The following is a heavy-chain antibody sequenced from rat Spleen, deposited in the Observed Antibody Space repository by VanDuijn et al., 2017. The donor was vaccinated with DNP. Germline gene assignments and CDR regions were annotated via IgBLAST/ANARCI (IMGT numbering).Heavy chain of an antibody. V-gene: IGHV4-2*01. CDR2: INKDGRTI. CDR3: AREKVGVNA. Sequence: ESGPGLVQPSQTLSLTCTVSGFSLTNYHVHWVRQAPGKGLEWIGEINKDGRTIKYTPSLKDKFTISRDNAQNTLYLQMSKLESEDTAIYYCAREKVGVNAWGQGVMVTVSS. CDR1: GFSLTNYH. J-gene: IGHJ2*01. D-gene: IGHD4-3*01.